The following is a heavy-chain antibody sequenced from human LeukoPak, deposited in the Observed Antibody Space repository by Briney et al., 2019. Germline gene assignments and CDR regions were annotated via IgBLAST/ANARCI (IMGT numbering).Heavy chain of an antibody. J-gene: IGHJ4*02. CDR3: ASEVGAIDY. CDR2: INPDDGST. V-gene: IGHV3-74*01. Sequence: GGSLRLSCAASGFTFRKYWLHWVRQAPGKGLVWVSRINPDDGSTSYADSVKGRFTISRDNSKNTLYLQMNSLRAEDTAVYYCASEVGAIDYWGQGTLVTVSS. D-gene: IGHD1-26*01. CDR1: GFTFRKYW.